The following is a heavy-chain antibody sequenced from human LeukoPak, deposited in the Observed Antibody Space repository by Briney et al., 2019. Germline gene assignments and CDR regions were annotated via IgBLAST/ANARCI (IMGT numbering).Heavy chain of an antibody. V-gene: IGHV4-4*07. CDR1: RASISDNY. J-gene: IGHJ4*02. CDR2: TYTSGDT. Sequence: PSETLSLTCTVSRASISDNYWSWSRQPPAKALEGIGRTYTSGDTNYNPSLKSRASVSVDTSKNQFYLSLRYVTAADTAVYYCTIGGASGSLAHWGPGTLVTVSS. CDR3: TIGGASGSLAH. D-gene: IGHD6-13*01.